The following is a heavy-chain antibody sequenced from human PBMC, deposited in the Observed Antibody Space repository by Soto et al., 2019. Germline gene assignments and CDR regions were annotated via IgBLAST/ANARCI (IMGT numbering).Heavy chain of an antibody. D-gene: IGHD2-15*01. CDR1: GGSVRSSGYY. J-gene: IGHJ6*02. Sequence: SETLSLTCTVSGGSVRSSGYYWAWIRQPPGKGLEWIGSMLYSGLAYYNPSLKSRVTLSVDTSKNQFSVRLNSVTASDTAVYYCAPLTVSLSGPYGIHVWGQGTTVTVSS. V-gene: IGHV4-39*01. CDR2: MLYSGLA. CDR3: APLTVSLSGPYGIHV.